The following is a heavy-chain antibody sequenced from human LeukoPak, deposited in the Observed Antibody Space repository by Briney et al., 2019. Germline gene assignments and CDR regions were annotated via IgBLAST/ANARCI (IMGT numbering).Heavy chain of an antibody. CDR2: ISSSGSTI. CDR1: GFTFSDYY. J-gene: IGHJ4*02. D-gene: IGHD3-3*01. CDR3: ARDQIRFLEWLCHFDY. Sequence: GGSLRLSCAASGFTFSDYYMSWIRQAPGKGLEWVSYISSSGSTIYYADSVKGRFTISRDNAKNSLYLQMNSLRAEDTAVYYCARDQIRFLEWLCHFDYWGQGTLVTVSS. V-gene: IGHV3-11*01.